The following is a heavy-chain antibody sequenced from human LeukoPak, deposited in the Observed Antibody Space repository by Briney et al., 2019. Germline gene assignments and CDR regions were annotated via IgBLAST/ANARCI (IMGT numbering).Heavy chain of an antibody. CDR2: IKQDETEK. CDR1: GFTFSNFW. Sequence: PGGSLRLSCTASGFTFSNFWMGWVRQAPGKGLEWVANIKQDETEKFYLGSVKGRFTISRDNAKNSLYLQMNSLRAEGTAVYYCAKDLGLADWGQGTLVTVSS. J-gene: IGHJ4*02. V-gene: IGHV3-7*03. D-gene: IGHD6-6*01. CDR3: AKDLGLAD.